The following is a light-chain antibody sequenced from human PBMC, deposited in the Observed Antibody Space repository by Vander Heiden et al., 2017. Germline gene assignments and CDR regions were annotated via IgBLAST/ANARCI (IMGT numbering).Light chain of an antibody. J-gene: IGKJ1*01. CDR2: KAS. CDR3: QQYNSYSWT. V-gene: IGKV1-5*03. Sequence: DTKMPQPPSTLSASVGDRVTITCRASQSISSWLAWYQQKPGKAPKLLIYKASSLESGVPSRFSGSGSGTEFTLTISSLQPDDFATYYCQQYNSYSWTFGQGTKVEIK. CDR1: QSISSW.